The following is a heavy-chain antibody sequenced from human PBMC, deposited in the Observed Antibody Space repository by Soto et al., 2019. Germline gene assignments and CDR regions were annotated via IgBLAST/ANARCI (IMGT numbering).Heavy chain of an antibody. CDR3: ARDSK. J-gene: IGHJ4*02. V-gene: IGHV3-7*05. CDR2: IKTDGSES. CDR1: GFTFSNYW. Sequence: GGSLRLSCATSGFTFSNYWMSWVRQAPGKGLEWVASIKTDGSESSYVGSVKGRFTISRDNGKNSLYLQMNSLRAEDTAIYYCARDSKWGQGTQVTVS.